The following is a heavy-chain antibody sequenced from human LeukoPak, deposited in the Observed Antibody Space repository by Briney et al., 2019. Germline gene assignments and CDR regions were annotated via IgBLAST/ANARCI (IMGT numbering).Heavy chain of an antibody. V-gene: IGHV4-34*01. J-gene: IGHJ4*02. Sequence: SETLSLTCAVYGGSFSGYYWSWIRQPPGKGLEWIGEINHSGSTNYNPSLKSRVTISVDTSKNQFSLKLSSVTAADTAVYYCXRCCSSTSCYNDGCYYWGQGTLVTVSS. D-gene: IGHD2-2*02. CDR3: XRCCSSTSCYNDGCYY. CDR1: GGSFSGYY. CDR2: INHSGST.